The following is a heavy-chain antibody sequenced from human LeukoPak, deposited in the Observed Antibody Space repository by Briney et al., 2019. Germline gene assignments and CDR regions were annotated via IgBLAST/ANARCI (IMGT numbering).Heavy chain of an antibody. J-gene: IGHJ6*02. D-gene: IGHD6-13*01. CDR3: TTGGSSWSYYYYGMDA. CDR1: GFTFSNAW. CDR2: IKSKTDGGTT. V-gene: IGHV3-15*01. Sequence: PGGSLRLSCAASGFTFSNAWRSWVRQAPGKGLEWVGRIKSKTDGGTTDYAAPVKGRFTISSEDSKNTLYLQMNSVKTEDTAVYYCTTGGSSWSYYYYGMDAWGQGTTVTVSS.